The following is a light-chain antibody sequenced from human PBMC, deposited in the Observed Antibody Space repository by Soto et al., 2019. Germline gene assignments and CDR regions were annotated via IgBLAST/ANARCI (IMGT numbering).Light chain of an antibody. J-gene: IGKJ1*01. CDR1: DNIAPW. V-gene: IGKV1-5*03. Sequence: DIQMTQSPSTLSESVGDRVAITCRASDNIAPWVAWYQQKPGKAPKLLIYKAANLADEVPSRFAGSASGTDFTLTITRLQPDDFATYYCQHYNSFSRTFGQGTKVDIK. CDR3: QHYNSFSRT. CDR2: KAA.